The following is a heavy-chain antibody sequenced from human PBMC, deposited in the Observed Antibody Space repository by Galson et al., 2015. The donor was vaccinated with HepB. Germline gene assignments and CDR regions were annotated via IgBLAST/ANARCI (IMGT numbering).Heavy chain of an antibody. CDR2: ISYDGSNK. V-gene: IGHV3-30*18. CDR3: AKDQFRVHSSGWYRSHYYYYYGMDV. D-gene: IGHD6-19*01. Sequence: SLRLSCAASGFTFSSYGMHWVRQAPGKGLEWVAVISYDGSNKYYADSVKGRFTISRDNSKNTLYLQMNSLRAEDTAVYYYAKDQFRVHSSGWYRSHYYYYYGMDVWGQGTTVTVSS. J-gene: IGHJ6*02. CDR1: GFTFSSYG.